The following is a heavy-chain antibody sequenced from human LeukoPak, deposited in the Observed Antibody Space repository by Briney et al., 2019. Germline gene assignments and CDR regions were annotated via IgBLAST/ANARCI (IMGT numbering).Heavy chain of an antibody. CDR2: IYTSGTT. J-gene: IGHJ5*02. CDR3: ARDPGSGSYWHNWFDP. Sequence: SETLSLTCTVSGGSISSYYWSWIRQPAGKGLEWIGRIYTSGTTHYNPSLKSRVTMSVDTSKNQFSLKLSSVTAADTAVYYCARDPGSGSYWHNWFDPWGQGTLVTVSS. D-gene: IGHD3-10*01. V-gene: IGHV4-4*07. CDR1: GGSISSYY.